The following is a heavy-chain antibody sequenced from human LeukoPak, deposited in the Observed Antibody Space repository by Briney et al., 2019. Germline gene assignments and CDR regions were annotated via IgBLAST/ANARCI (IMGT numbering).Heavy chain of an antibody. Sequence: GASVKVSCKASGYTFTGYYMHWVRQAPGQELEWMGWINPNSGGTNYAQKFQGRVTMTRDTSISTAYMELSRLRSDDTAVYYCARVTTMIVVVITTPAADDAFAIWGQGTMVTVSS. J-gene: IGHJ3*02. V-gene: IGHV1-2*02. CDR1: GYTFTGYY. CDR3: ARVTTMIVVVITTPAADDAFAI. D-gene: IGHD3-22*01. CDR2: INPNSGGT.